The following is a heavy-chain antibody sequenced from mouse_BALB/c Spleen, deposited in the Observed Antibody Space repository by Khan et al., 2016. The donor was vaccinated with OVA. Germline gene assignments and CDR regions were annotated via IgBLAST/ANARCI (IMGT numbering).Heavy chain of an antibody. CDR2: RNYSGGN. J-gene: IGHJ3*01. CDR1: GYSITSDYA. CDR3: ASWFTY. Sequence: EVELVESGPGLVKPSQSLSLTCTVTGYSITSDYAWNWIRQFPGIKLEWMGYRNYSGGNSNLPSLKSRISITRDTSKNQFFLQLNSVTTEASATYYCASWFTYWGQGTMVTVS. V-gene: IGHV3-2*02.